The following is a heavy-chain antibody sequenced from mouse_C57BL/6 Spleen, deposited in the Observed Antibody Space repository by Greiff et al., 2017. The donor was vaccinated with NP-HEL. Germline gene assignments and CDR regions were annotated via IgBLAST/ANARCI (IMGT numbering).Heavy chain of an antibody. V-gene: IGHV1-26*01. CDR2: INPNNGGT. CDR3: ARRLLRGYFDY. CDR1: GYTFTDYY. Sequence: EVKLQQSGPELVKPGASVKISCKASGYTFTDYYMNWVKQSHGKSLEWIGDINPNNGGTSYNQKFKGKATLTVDKSSSTAYMELRSLTSEDSAVYYCARRLLRGYFDYWGQGTTLTVSS. D-gene: IGHD1-1*01. J-gene: IGHJ2*01.